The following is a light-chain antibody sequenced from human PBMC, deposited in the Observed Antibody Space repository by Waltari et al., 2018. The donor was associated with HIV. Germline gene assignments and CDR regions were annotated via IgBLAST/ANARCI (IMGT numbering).Light chain of an antibody. V-gene: IGLV2-14*03. CDR1: STDVGSSKY. Sequence: QSALTQPASVSGSPGQSITISCTGTSTDVGSSKYVSWHQQHPGEAPKLIIHDVSHRPSGISNRFSGSKSGNTASLTISGLQTEDEADYYCSSYTSSSTYVFGTGTRVTVL. J-gene: IGLJ1*01. CDR2: DVS. CDR3: SSYTSSSTYV.